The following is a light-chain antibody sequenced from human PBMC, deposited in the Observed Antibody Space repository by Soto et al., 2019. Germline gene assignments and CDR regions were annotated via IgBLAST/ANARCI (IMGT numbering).Light chain of an antibody. J-gene: IGKJ1*01. CDR1: QSITTY. Sequence: DIQMTQSPSSLSASVGDRVTITCRASQSITTYLNWYRQKPGKAPKLLIYAASSLQSGVPSRFSGSGSETDFNFTISSLQTEDIATYYCQQRYSTTRTFGQGTKVDIK. CDR3: QQRYSTTRT. CDR2: AAS. V-gene: IGKV1-39*01.